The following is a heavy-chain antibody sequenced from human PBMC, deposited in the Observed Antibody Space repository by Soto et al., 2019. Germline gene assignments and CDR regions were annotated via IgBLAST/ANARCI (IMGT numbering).Heavy chain of an antibody. CDR1: GFTFSSYS. CDR2: ISSSSSYI. V-gene: IGHV3-21*01. CDR3: ARSETYYYDSSGYYHYFDY. Sequence: EVQLVESGGGLVKPGGSLRLSCAASGFTFSSYSMNWVRQAPGKGLEWVSAISSSSSYIYYADSVKGRFTISRDNAKNSLYLQMNSLRAEDTAVYYCARSETYYYDSSGYYHYFDYWGQGTLVTVSS. D-gene: IGHD3-22*01. J-gene: IGHJ4*02.